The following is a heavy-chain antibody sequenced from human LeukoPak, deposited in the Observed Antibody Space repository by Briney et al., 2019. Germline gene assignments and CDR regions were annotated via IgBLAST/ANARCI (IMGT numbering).Heavy chain of an antibody. Sequence: PSETLSLTCTVSGGSISSYYWSWIRQPAGKGLEWIGRIYTSGSTNYNPSLKSRVTMSVDTSKNQFSLKLSSVTAADTAVYYCARDLSFGAAAGFDYWGQGTLVTDSS. CDR1: GGSISSYY. V-gene: IGHV4-4*07. D-gene: IGHD6-13*01. CDR3: ARDLSFGAAAGFDY. J-gene: IGHJ4*02. CDR2: IYTSGST.